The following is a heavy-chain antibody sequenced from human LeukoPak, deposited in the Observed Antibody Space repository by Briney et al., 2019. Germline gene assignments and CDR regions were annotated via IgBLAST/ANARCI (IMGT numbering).Heavy chain of an antibody. D-gene: IGHD6-13*01. Sequence: GGSLRLSCAASGFTFSDYYMSWIRQAPGKGLEWVSYISSSSSYTNYADSVKGRFTISRDNAKNSLYLQMNSLRAEDTAVYYCARVGLYSSSWSEYFQHWGQGTLVTVSS. CDR1: GFTFSDYY. V-gene: IGHV3-11*06. CDR3: ARVGLYSSSWSEYFQH. J-gene: IGHJ1*01. CDR2: ISSSSSYT.